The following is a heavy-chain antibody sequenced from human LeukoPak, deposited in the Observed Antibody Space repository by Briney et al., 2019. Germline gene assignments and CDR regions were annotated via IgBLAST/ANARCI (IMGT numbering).Heavy chain of an antibody. D-gene: IGHD6-13*01. CDR2: INHSGST. CDR1: GGSFSGYY. Sequence: SETLSLTCAVYGGSFSGYYWSWIRQPPGKGLEWIGEINHSGSTNYNPSLRSRVTISVDTSKNQFSLKLSSVTAADTAVYYCARKRAGILRGDFDYWGQGTLVTVSS. J-gene: IGHJ4*02. CDR3: ARKRAGILRGDFDY. V-gene: IGHV4-34*01.